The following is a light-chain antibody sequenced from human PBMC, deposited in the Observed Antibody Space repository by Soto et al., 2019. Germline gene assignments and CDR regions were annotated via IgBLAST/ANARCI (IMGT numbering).Light chain of an antibody. J-gene: IGKJ5*01. CDR3: QQRGNWPPIT. CDR1: QSVGSY. V-gene: IGKV3-11*01. Sequence: EIVLTQSPATLSLSPGERATLSCRASQSVGSYLAWYQQTPGQAPRLLIYDASNRATGIPARFSGSGSGTDFPLTISSLEPEAFAVYYCQQRGNWPPITFGQGTRVASK. CDR2: DAS.